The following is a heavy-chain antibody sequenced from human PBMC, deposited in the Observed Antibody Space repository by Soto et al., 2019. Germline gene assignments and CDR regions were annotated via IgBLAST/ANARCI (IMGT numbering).Heavy chain of an antibody. CDR3: VRGIPFQYSNNWLHWYFDL. Sequence: GGSLRLSCAASGFVYNTYAMHWVRLSPGKGLEWVALIWNDGSKKYYVDSVKGRFTISRDNSQNTLSLQMDSLRGEDTAVYFCVRGIPFQYSNNWLHWYFDLWGRGTQVTVSS. J-gene: IGHJ2*01. D-gene: IGHD1-1*01. CDR2: IWNDGSKK. V-gene: IGHV3-33*01. CDR1: GFVYNTYA.